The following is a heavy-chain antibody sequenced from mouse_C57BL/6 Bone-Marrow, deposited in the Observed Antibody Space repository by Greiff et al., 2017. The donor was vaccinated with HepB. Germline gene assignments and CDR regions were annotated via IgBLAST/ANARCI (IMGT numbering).Heavy chain of an antibody. CDR1: GYTFTDYY. D-gene: IGHD3-2*02. J-gene: IGHJ2*01. Sequence: VQLQQSGPVLVKPGASVKMSCKASGYTFTDYYMNWVKQSHGQGLEWIGVINPYNGGTSYNQKFKGKATMTVDKSSSTAYMELNSLTSEDSAVYYCARSSSGSNFGYWGQGTTLTVSS. CDR2: INPYNGGT. CDR3: ARSSSGSNFGY. V-gene: IGHV1-19*01.